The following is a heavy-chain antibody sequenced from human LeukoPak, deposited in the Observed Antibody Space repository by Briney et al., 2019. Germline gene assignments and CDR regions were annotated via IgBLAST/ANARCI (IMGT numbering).Heavy chain of an antibody. Sequence: SETLSCTCTVSGGSISSSSYYWGWIRQPPGKGLEWIGSIYYSVSTYYNPSLKSRVTISVDTSKNQFSLKLSSVTAADTAVYYCARQSPPSEPYYYDSSGYFLDYWGQATLVTVSS. V-gene: IGHV4-39*01. CDR1: GGSISSSSYY. CDR2: IYYSVST. D-gene: IGHD3-22*01. CDR3: ARQSPPSEPYYYDSSGYFLDY. J-gene: IGHJ4*02.